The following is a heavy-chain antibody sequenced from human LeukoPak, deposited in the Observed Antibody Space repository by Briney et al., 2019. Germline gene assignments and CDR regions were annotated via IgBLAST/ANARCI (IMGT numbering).Heavy chain of an antibody. CDR1: GDSISSYY. D-gene: IGHD5-12*01. J-gene: IGHJ3*02. CDR2: IDYRGST. CDR3: ARSRSGYSYDHAAFDI. V-gene: IGHV4-59*01. Sequence: SETLSLTCTVSGDSISSYYWSWIRQPPGKGLEWIAYIDYRGSTTYNPSLKSRVTISVDTSRNQFSLNLSSVTAADTAVYYCARSRSGYSYDHAAFDIWGQGTMVTVSS.